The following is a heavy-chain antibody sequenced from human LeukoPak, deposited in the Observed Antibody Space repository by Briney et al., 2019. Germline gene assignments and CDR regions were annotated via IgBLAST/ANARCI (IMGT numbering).Heavy chain of an antibody. J-gene: IGHJ6*02. V-gene: IGHV1-8*02. CDR3: ASRSMGYYYYDMDV. D-gene: IGHD2/OR15-2a*01. CDR1: GYTFTSYG. Sequence: ASVKVSCKASGYTFTSYGISWVRQATGQGLEWMGWMNPNSGNTGYAQKFQGRVTMTRNTSISTAYMELSSLRSEDTAVYYCASRSMGYYYYDMDVWGQGTTVTVSS. CDR2: MNPNSGNT.